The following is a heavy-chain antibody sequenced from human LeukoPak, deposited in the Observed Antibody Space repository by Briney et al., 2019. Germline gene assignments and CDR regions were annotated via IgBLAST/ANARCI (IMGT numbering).Heavy chain of an antibody. CDR2: IRSSTTYV. J-gene: IGHJ4*02. Sequence: PGGSLRLSCAASGFTFSNYAMSWVRQAPGKGLEWVSSIRSSTTYVYYADSVKGRFTISRDNAKNSLYLQMNSLRAEDTAVYYCARDSLTMIVGRQKRGLDYWGQGTLVTVSS. D-gene: IGHD3-22*01. CDR3: ARDSLTMIVGRQKRGLDY. CDR1: GFTFSNYA. V-gene: IGHV3-21*01.